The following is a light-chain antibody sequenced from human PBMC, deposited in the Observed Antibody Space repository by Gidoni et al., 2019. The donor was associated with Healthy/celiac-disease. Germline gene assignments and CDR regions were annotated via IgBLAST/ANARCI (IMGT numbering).Light chain of an antibody. Sequence: GDKLGDKYACWYQQKPGQSPVLVIYQDSKRPAGIPERFSGSNSGNTATLTISGTQAMDEADYYCQAWDSSTVVFGGGTTLTVL. CDR3: QAWDSSTVV. CDR2: QDS. J-gene: IGLJ2*01. CDR1: KLGDKY. V-gene: IGLV3-1*01.